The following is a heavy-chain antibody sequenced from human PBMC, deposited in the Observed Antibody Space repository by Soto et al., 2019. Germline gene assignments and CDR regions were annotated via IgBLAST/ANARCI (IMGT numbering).Heavy chain of an antibody. V-gene: IGHV3-74*01. CDR1: GFTFSNDL. Sequence: GGSLRLSCAASGFTFSNDLMHWVRQSPGKGLEWVSRINADGGSTHYADSVRGRFTISRDNAKNTLFLQLNSLRVEDTAIYYCIKVLTRGVGVPRFYFDSWGQGTLVTVS. J-gene: IGHJ4*02. D-gene: IGHD3-9*01. CDR2: INADGGST. CDR3: IKVLTRGVGVPRFYFDS.